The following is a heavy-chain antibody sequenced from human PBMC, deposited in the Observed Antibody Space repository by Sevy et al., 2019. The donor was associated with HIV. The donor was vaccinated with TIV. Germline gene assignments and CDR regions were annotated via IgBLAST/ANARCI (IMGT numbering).Heavy chain of an antibody. D-gene: IGHD1-7*01. CDR2: ISSGSTYT. V-gene: IGHV3-11*06. J-gene: IGHJ4*02. Sequence: GGSLRLSCAVSGFTFSDYYMSWIRQAPGKGLEWGSDISSGSTYTKYADSEKGRLTISRDNAKKSLYLQMNSLRVEDTAVYYCSRDRRNYAGQYFDYWGQGTLVTASS. CDR1: GFTFSDYY. CDR3: SRDRRNYAGQYFDY.